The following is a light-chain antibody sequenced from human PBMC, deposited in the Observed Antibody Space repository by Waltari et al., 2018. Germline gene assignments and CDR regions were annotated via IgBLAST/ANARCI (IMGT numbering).Light chain of an antibody. Sequence: QLVLPPSPSASPSLGPSAQLTCPLIRGHSTSSIARLQQQPEKGPRFLMKVNSDGRHNKGDGIPDRFSGSSSGDERYPTISGLQSDDEADYYCQTWGTGLRGVFGGGTKLTVL. J-gene: IGLJ3*02. CDR2: VNSDGRH. CDR1: RGHSTSS. CDR3: QTWGTGLRGV. V-gene: IGLV4-69*01.